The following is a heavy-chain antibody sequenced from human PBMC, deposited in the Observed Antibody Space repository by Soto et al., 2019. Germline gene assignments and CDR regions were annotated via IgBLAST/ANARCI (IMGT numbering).Heavy chain of an antibody. D-gene: IGHD5-18*01. Sequence: QITLKESGPTLVKPTQTLTLTCTFSGFSLSTSGVGVGWIRQPPGKALEWLALIYWDDDKRYSPSLKSRLTITKDTSKYQVVLTMTNMDPVDTATYYCAHRGGYSYGYGGWFDPWGQGTLVTVSS. CDR3: AHRGGYSYGYGGWFDP. V-gene: IGHV2-5*02. CDR2: IYWDDDK. J-gene: IGHJ5*02. CDR1: GFSLSTSGVG.